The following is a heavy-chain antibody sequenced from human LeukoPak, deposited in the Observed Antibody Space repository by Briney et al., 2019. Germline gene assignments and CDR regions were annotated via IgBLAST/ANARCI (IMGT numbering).Heavy chain of an antibody. D-gene: IGHD3-22*01. J-gene: IGHJ4*02. CDR3: GRGGGRGDYNERYYFDY. CDR2: IRYDGSNK. V-gene: IGHV3-30*02. CDR1: GFTFSSYG. Sequence: GGSLRLSCAASGFTFSSYGMHWVRQAPGKGLEWVAFIRYDGSNKYYADSVKGRFTISRDNAKNSLHLQMNSLRAEDTAVYYCGRGGGRGDYNERYYFDYWGQGTLVTVSS.